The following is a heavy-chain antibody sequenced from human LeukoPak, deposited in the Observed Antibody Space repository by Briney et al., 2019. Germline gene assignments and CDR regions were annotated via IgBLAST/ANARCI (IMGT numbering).Heavy chain of an antibody. D-gene: IGHD6-13*01. CDR1: GFTFSTG. J-gene: IGHJ4*02. CDR3: VKQEDSSSSWNY. CDR2: ISGGGVGT. Sequence: PGGSLRLSCAASGFTFSTGMSWVRQAPGKGLEWVSGISGGGVGTYYADSVKGRSTISRDNSKNTLYLQMNRLRAEDTAVYYCVKQEDSSSSWNYWGQGTLVTVSS. V-gene: IGHV3-23*01.